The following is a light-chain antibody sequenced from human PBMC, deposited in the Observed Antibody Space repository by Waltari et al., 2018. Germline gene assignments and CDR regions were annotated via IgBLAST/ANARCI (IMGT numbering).Light chain of an antibody. V-gene: IGKV1-39*01. CDR3: QQSYSTPYT. J-gene: IGKJ2*01. CDR2: AAS. CDR1: ERRSGY. Sequence: WRARERRSGYLNEYQQKPGEATKQLSYAASSLKSGVPSKFSRSGSGTDFTLTISSLRPEDFATYDCQQSYSTPYTFGQGTKLEIK.